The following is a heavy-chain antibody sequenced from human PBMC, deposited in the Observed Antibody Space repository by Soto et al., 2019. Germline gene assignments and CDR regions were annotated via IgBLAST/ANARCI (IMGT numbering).Heavy chain of an antibody. J-gene: IGHJ4*02. CDR3: ARDHRAYSYGYAEFWDY. CDR2: ISYDGSNK. D-gene: IGHD5-18*01. V-gene: IGHV3-30-3*01. CDR1: GFTFSSYA. Sequence: GESLKISCAASGFTFSSYAMHWVRQAPGKGLEWVAVISYDGSNKYYADSVKGRFTISRDNSKNTLYLQMNSLRAEDTAVYYCARDHRAYSYGYAEFWDYWGQGTLVTVSS.